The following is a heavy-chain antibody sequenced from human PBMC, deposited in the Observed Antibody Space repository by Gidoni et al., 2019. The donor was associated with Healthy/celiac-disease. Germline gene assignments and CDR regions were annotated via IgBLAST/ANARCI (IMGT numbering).Heavy chain of an antibody. V-gene: IGHV1-69*06. D-gene: IGHD1-26*01. CDR3: AGGRVVGATLASLAYFDY. Sequence: QVQLVQSGAEVKKPGSSVKVSCKASGGTFSSYAISWVRQAPGQGLEWMGGIIPIFGTANYAQKFQGRVTITADKSTSTAYMELSSLRSEDTAVYYCAGGRVVGATLASLAYFDYWGQGTLVTVSS. CDR1: GGTFSSYA. J-gene: IGHJ4*02. CDR2: IIPIFGTA.